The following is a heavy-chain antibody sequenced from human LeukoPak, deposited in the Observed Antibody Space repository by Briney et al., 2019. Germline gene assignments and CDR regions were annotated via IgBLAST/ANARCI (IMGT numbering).Heavy chain of an antibody. Sequence: ASVKVSCKASGYTFINNWMHWVRQAPGQGLEWIGLINPTGTGTLYAQKFQGRVTITRNTSISTAYMELSSLRSEDTAVYYCARESTETNWFDPWGQGTLVTVSS. V-gene: IGHV1-46*01. CDR1: GYTFINNW. CDR2: INPTGTGT. CDR3: ARESTETNWFDP. D-gene: IGHD1-14*01. J-gene: IGHJ5*02.